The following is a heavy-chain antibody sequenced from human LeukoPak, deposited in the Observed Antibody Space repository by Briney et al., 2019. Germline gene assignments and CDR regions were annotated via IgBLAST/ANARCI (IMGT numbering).Heavy chain of an antibody. J-gene: IGHJ4*02. Sequence: PGGSLRLSCVASGFTFSSYSMNWVRQAPGKGLEWVSSISSSSTYIYYTDSMKGRFTFSRDNAKNSLYLQMNSLRAEDTAVYYCARDSTRLDYWGQGTLVTVSS. CDR2: ISSSSTYI. CDR1: GFTFSSYS. V-gene: IGHV3-21*01. CDR3: ARDSTRLDY.